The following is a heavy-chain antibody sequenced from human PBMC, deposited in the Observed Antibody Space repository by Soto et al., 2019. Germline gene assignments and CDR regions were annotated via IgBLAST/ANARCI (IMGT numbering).Heavy chain of an antibody. Sequence: EMQLLESGGGLGQPGGSLRLSCVASPITVYNFAAMSWVRQTPERGLEWVSTISGRGDHRYYADSVKGRFTISRDNSKNRLYLQMDGLRVDDTAVYYCAKHRALENQTPYGMDVWGQGTTVTV. CDR3: AKHRALENQTPYGMDV. CDR2: ISGRGDHR. CDR1: PITVYNFAA. V-gene: IGHV3-23*01. D-gene: IGHD2-2*01. J-gene: IGHJ6*02.